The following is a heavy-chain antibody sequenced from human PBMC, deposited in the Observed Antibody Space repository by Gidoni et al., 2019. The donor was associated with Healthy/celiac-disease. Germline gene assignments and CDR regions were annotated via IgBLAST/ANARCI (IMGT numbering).Heavy chain of an antibody. D-gene: IGHD3-22*01. V-gene: IGHV3-7*01. J-gene: IGHJ5*02. CDR1: GFPFSSSG. Sequence: EVQLVESGGGLVQPGGSLRLSCAASGFPFSSSGMSWVRQAPGKGLEWVANIKQDGSEKYYVDSVKGRFTISRDNAKNSLYLQMNSLRAEDTAVYYCARDRSRVDSPSGWFDPWGQGTLVTVSS. CDR2: IKQDGSEK. CDR3: ARDRSRVDSPSGWFDP.